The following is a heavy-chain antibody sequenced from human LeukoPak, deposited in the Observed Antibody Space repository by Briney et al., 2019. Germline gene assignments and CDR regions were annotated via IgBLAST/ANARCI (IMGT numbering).Heavy chain of an antibody. CDR1: GGSISSGAYC. CDR2: VCHDGGT. Sequence: PSETLSLTCTVSGGSISSGAYCWSWIRQHPGKGLEWIGYVCHDGGTSYNPSLKSRVTVAIDTSKNQFSLKLSSVTAADTAVYYCARIAVAADAFDIWGQGTMVTVSS. CDR3: ARIAVAADAFDI. J-gene: IGHJ3*02. V-gene: IGHV4-31*03. D-gene: IGHD6-19*01.